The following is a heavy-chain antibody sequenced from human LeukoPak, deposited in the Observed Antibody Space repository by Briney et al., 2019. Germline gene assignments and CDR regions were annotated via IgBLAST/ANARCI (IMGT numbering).Heavy chain of an antibody. D-gene: IGHD1-20*01. CDR2: IYNSGST. CDR3: ARSYNWNYYYYYMDV. Sequence: SETLSLTCTVSGGSISSYYWSWIRQPAGKGLEGIGRIYNSGSTNYNPSLKSRVTMSVDTSKNQFSLKLSSVTAADTAVYYCARSYNWNYYYYYMDVWGKGTTVTVSS. J-gene: IGHJ6*03. V-gene: IGHV4-4*07. CDR1: GGSISSYY.